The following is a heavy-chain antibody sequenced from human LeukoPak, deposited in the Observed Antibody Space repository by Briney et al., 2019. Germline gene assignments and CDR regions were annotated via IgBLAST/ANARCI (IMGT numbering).Heavy chain of an antibody. J-gene: IGHJ6*02. D-gene: IGHD2-15*01. CDR3: ARDCGGSCSTGGMDV. CDR1: GCTFSSYS. CDR2: ISSSSSYI. Sequence: SGGSLRLSCAASGCTFSSYSMNWVRQAPGKGLEWVSSISSSSSYIYYADSVKGRFTISRDNAKNSLYLQMNSLRADDTAVYYCARDCGGSCSTGGMDVWGQGTTVTVSS. V-gene: IGHV3-21*01.